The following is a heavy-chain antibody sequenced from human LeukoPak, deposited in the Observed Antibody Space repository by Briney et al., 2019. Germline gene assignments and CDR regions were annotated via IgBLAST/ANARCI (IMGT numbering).Heavy chain of an antibody. CDR3: ARVRDGLNDAYDI. CDR1: GYTFSNYY. V-gene: IGHV1-46*01. CDR2: IGGST. D-gene: IGHD5-24*01. Sequence: ASVKVSCKASGYTFSNYYIHWVRQAPGQGLEWMGIIGGSTNYAQKFQGRVTMTRDTSTSTVYMELSSLRSEDTAVYYCARVRDGLNDAYDILGPRKMVTVHS. J-gene: IGHJ3*02.